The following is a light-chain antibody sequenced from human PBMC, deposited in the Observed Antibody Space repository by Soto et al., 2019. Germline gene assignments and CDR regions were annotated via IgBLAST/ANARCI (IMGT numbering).Light chain of an antibody. Sequence: DIQMTQSPSTLSASVGDRVTITCRASQSISSWLAWYQQKPGIAPKLLIYKASTLETGVPPRFSGSGSGTEFTLTISSLQPDDFATYHCQKYYSYSSITFGQGTRLEIK. CDR1: QSISSW. CDR2: KAS. CDR3: QKYYSYSSIT. J-gene: IGKJ5*01. V-gene: IGKV1-5*03.